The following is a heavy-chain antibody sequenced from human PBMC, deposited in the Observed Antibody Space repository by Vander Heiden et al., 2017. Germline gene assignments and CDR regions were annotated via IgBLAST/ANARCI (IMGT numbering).Heavy chain of an antibody. CDR2: ISGSGGST. V-gene: IGHV3-23*01. CDR1: GFTFSSYA. D-gene: IGHD6-6*01. Sequence: EVQLLESGGGLVQPGGSLRLSCAASGFTFSSYAMSWLRQAPGKGLGWVSAISGSGGSTYYADSVKGRFTISRDNSKNTLYLQMNSLRAEDTAVYYCAKEDIEYSSSLGTWDYWGQGTLVTVSS. CDR3: AKEDIEYSSSLGTWDY. J-gene: IGHJ4*02.